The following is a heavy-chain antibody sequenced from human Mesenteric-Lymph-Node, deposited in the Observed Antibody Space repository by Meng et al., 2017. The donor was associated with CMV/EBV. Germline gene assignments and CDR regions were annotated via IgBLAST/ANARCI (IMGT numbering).Heavy chain of an antibody. CDR1: GGSISNTNYY. V-gene: IGHV4-39*07. CDR2: IYYSGST. J-gene: IGHJ5*02. CDR3: ARDQRLGSHRNYYGSGSHGGWFDP. Sequence: GSLRLSCTVSGGSISNTNYYWGWVRQPPGKGLEWIGSIYYSGSTYYNPSLKSRVTISVDTSKNQFSLKLSSVTAADTAVYYCARDQRLGSHRNYYGSGSHGGWFDPWGQGTLVTVSS. D-gene: IGHD3-10*01.